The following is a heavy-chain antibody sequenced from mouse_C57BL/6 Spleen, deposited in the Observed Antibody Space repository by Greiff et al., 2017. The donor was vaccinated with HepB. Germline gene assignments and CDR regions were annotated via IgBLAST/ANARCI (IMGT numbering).Heavy chain of an antibody. CDR1: GYTFTTYP. Sequence: QVTLKVSGAELVKPGASVKMSCKASGYTFTTYPIEWMKQNHGKSLEWIGNFHPYNDDTKYNEKFKGKATLTVEKSSSTVYLELSRLTSDDSAVYYCARGLYYGYDEGGLFDYWGQGTTLTVSS. V-gene: IGHV1-47*01. J-gene: IGHJ2*01. CDR3: ARGLYYGYDEGGLFDY. D-gene: IGHD2-2*01. CDR2: FHPYNDDT.